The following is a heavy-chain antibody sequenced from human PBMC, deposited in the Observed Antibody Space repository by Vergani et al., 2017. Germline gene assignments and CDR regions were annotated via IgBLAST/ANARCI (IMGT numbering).Heavy chain of an antibody. CDR1: GFTFTNYA. V-gene: IGHV3-23*01. Sequence: VQLLESGGGLVQPGGSLRLSCAASGFTFTNYAMSWVRQAPGKGLEWVSSISGSGNSTYYADSVKGRFTISRDNSKNTLYLQMNSRRAEDTAIYYCAKRSGDYWGQGTLVTVSS. CDR2: ISGSGNST. D-gene: IGHD1-26*01. CDR3: AKRSGDY. J-gene: IGHJ4*02.